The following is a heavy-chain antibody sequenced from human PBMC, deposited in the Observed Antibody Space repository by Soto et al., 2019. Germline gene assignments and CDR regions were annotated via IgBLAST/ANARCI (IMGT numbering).Heavy chain of an antibody. J-gene: IGHJ4*01. CDR2: ISSDGETK. CDR3: AKEVAVAGYLDF. CDR1: GFTFSSYG. D-gene: IGHD6-19*01. V-gene: IGHV3-30*18. Sequence: QVRLVESGGGVVQPGRSLRLSCVASGFTFSSYGIHWVRQAPGKGLEWVGVISSDGETKYYADSVKGRFTISRDSSKNPLYLQMDVLRPEDMAVYYCAKEVAVAGYLDFLVHGTLVTVSS.